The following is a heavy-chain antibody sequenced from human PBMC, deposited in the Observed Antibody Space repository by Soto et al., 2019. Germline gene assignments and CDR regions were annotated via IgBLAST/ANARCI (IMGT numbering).Heavy chain of an antibody. J-gene: IGHJ3*02. Sequence: GGSLRLSCAASGFTFSSYGMHWVRQAPGKGLEWVAVISYDGSNKYYADSVKGRFTISRDNSKNTLYLQMNSLRAEDTAVYYCAKGPTSGDDAFDIWGQGTMVTVSS. CDR3: AKGPTSGDDAFDI. V-gene: IGHV3-30*18. CDR2: ISYDGSNK. D-gene: IGHD2-21*01. CDR1: GFTFSSYG.